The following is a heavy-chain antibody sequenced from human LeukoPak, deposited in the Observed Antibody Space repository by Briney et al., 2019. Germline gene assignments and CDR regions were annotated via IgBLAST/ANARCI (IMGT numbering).Heavy chain of an antibody. CDR3: ARVSDDYGDYYFDY. CDR1: GGSISSYY. Sequence: SETLSLTCTVSGGSISSYYWSWIRQPPGKGLEWIGYIYYSGSTNYNPSLKSRVTISVDTSKNQFSPKLSSVTAADTAVYYCARVSDDYGDYYFDYWGQGTLVTVSS. CDR2: IYYSGST. D-gene: IGHD4-17*01. J-gene: IGHJ4*02. V-gene: IGHV4-59*01.